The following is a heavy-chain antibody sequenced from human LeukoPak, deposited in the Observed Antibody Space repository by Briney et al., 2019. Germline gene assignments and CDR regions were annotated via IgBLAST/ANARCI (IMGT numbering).Heavy chain of an antibody. D-gene: IGHD3-16*01. CDR3: ARFTPQGYGWGGYNRFDP. CDR1: GGSISSGSYY. J-gene: IGHJ5*02. Sequence: SETLSLTCTVSGGSISSGSYYWSWIRQPAGKGLEWIGRIYTSGSTNYNPSLKSRVTISVDTSKNQFSLKLSSVTAADTAVYYCARFTPQGYGWGGYNRFDPWGQGTLVTVSS. V-gene: IGHV4-61*02. CDR2: IYTSGST.